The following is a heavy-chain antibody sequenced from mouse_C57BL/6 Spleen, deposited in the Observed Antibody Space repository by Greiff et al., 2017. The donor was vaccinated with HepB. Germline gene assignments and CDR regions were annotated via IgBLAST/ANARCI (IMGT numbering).Heavy chain of an antibody. CDR3: ARDLLPPYFDY. CDR2: ISYDGSN. Sequence: EVQVVESGPGLVKPSQSLSLTCSVTGYSITSGYYWNWIRQFPGNKLEWMGYISYDGSNNYNPSLKNRISITRDTSKNQFFLKLNSVSTEDTATYYCARDLLPPYFDYWGQGTTLTVSS. J-gene: IGHJ2*01. CDR1: GYSITSGYY. V-gene: IGHV3-6*01. D-gene: IGHD2-1*01.